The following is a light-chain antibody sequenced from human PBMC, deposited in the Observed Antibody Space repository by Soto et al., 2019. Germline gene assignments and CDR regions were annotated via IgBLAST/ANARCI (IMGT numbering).Light chain of an antibody. CDR1: QSVSSSY. J-gene: IGKJ5*01. V-gene: IGKV3-20*01. CDR2: GAS. Sequence: EIVLTQSPGTLSLSPGERATLSCRASQSVSSSYLAWYQQKPGQATRLLIYGASNRATGIPDRFSGSGSGTDFTLTISRLEPEDFAVYYCQQYGSSPFTFGQGTRLEIE. CDR3: QQYGSSPFT.